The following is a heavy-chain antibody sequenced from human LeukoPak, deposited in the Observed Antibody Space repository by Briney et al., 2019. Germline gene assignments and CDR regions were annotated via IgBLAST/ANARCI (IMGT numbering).Heavy chain of an antibody. J-gene: IGHJ4*02. CDR1: GFTFSTYA. V-gene: IGHV3-23*01. D-gene: IGHD3-9*01. CDR3: ARVHNYDILTGYYPLFDY. Sequence: HPGGSLRLSCTASGFTFSTYAMSWVRQAPGKGLEWVSGISSSGGTTYYADSVKGRFTISRDKSKSTLYLQMNSLRAEDTAVYYCARVHNYDILTGYYPLFDYWGQGTLVTVSS. CDR2: ISSSGGTT.